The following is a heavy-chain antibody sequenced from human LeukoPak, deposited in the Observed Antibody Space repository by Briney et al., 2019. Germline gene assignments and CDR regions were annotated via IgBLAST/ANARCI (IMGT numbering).Heavy chain of an antibody. V-gene: IGHV4-59*12. CDR3: GRNGPRSGYDLGHFDY. J-gene: IGHJ4*02. D-gene: IGHD5-12*01. CDR1: GDSISSYY. CDR2: IYYSGST. Sequence: SETLSLTCTVSGDSISSYYCSWIRQPPGKGLEWIGYIYYSGSTSYNPSLKSRVTMSVDTSKNQFSLKLSSVTAADTAVYYCGRNGPRSGYDLGHFDYLGQGTLVTASS.